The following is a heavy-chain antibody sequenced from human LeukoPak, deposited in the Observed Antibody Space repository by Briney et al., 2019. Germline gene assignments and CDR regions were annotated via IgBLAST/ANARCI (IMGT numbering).Heavy chain of an antibody. CDR1: GFTFSSYA. Sequence: GGSLRLSCAASGFTFSSYAMSWVRQAPGKGLEWVSAISGSGDSTYYADSVKGRFTISRDNSKNTLYLQMNSLRAEDTAVYYCAKDAVRGSGRINWFDSWGQGTLVTVSS. J-gene: IGHJ5*01. CDR2: ISGSGDST. D-gene: IGHD3-10*01. V-gene: IGHV3-23*01. CDR3: AKDAVRGSGRINWFDS.